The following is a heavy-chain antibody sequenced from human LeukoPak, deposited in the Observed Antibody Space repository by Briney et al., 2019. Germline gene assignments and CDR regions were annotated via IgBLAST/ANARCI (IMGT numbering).Heavy chain of an antibody. CDR1: GGSISSSSYY. CDR2: IYYSGST. D-gene: IGHD6-19*01. CDR3: ASRAVAEGRDGKLTDY. V-gene: IGHV4-39*01. Sequence: SETLSLTCTVSGGSISSSSYYWGWIRQPPGKGLEWIGSIYYSGSTYYNPSLKSRVTISVDTSKNQFSLKLSSVTAADTAVYYCASRAVAEGRDGKLTDYWGQGTLVTVSS. J-gene: IGHJ4*02.